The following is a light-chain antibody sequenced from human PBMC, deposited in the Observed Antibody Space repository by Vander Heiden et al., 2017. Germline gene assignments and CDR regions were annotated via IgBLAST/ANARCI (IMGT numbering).Light chain of an antibody. V-gene: IGKV3-15*01. J-gene: IGKJ1*01. CDR3: QQYNIWPQT. CDR1: QRISSN. CDR2: AAS. Sequence: EIVMTQSPATLSVSPGERATLSCRASQRISSNLAWYQQKPGQAPRLLIYAASTRATGVPARISGGGSGTEFTLTISSLQSEDFAIYYCQQYNIWPQTFAQGTKVEIK.